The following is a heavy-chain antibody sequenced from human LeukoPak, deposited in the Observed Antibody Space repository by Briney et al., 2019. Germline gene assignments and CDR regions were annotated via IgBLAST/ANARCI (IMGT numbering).Heavy chain of an antibody. J-gene: IGHJ4*01. CDR1: GFTFSSSA. D-gene: IGHD6-13*01. V-gene: IGHV3-23*01. CDR2: ISKSGDFT. CDR3: AKGSAAAGYFDY. Sequence: PGGSLRLSCAASGFTFSSSAMSWVRQAPGKGLEWVSVISKSGDFTYYADSVKGRFIISRDSSKNTLNLQMNSLRAEDTAVYYCAKGSAAAGYFDYWGLGTLVTVSS.